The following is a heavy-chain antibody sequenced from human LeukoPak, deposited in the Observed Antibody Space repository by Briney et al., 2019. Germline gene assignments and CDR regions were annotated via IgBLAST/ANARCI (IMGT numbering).Heavy chain of an antibody. CDR3: ATACYDILTGQENWFDP. V-gene: IGHV1-2*02. CDR2: INPNSGGT. CDR1: GYTFTGYY. Sequence: GASVKVSCKASGYTFTGYYMHWVRQAPGQGLEWMGWINPNSGGTNYAQKFQGRVTMTRDTSISTANMELSRLRSDDTAVYYCATACYDILTGQENWFDPWGQGTLVTVSS. D-gene: IGHD3-9*01. J-gene: IGHJ5*02.